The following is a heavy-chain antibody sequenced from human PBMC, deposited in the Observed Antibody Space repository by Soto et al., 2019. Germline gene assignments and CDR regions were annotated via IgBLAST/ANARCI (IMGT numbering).Heavy chain of an antibody. Sequence: EVQLVESGGGLVQPGRSLRLSCAASGFNFDDYAMNWVRQAPGKGLEWVSGISWNGAYIGYADSVKGRFTISRDNAKNSLTLQMNSLRPEDTALYYCTRDIFRTITTIDYWGQRTLVTVSS. J-gene: IGHJ4*02. CDR2: ISWNGAYI. CDR1: GFNFDDYA. CDR3: TRDIFRTITTIDY. V-gene: IGHV3-9*01. D-gene: IGHD1-1*01.